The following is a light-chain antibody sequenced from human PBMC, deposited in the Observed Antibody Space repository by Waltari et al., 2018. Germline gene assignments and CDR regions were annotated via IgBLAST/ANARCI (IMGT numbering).Light chain of an antibody. CDR3: SSYTSSSTPVV. Sequence: QAALTQPASVSGSPGQSITISCTGTSSDIGAYNYVSWYQQHPGKAPKLMIYDVSNRPSEVSSRVSGAKSGNTASLTISGLQAEDEADYYCSSYTSSSTPVVFGGGTKLTVL. J-gene: IGLJ2*01. CDR2: DVS. V-gene: IGLV2-14*01. CDR1: SSDIGAYNY.